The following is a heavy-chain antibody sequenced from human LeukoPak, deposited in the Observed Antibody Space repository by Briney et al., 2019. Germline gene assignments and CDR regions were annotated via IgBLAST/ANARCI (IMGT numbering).Heavy chain of an antibody. CDR3: AKNSGIWDY. V-gene: IGHV3-23*01. J-gene: IGHJ4*02. CDR1: GFTFSSYA. CDR2: ISGSGGST. D-gene: IGHD1-26*01. Sequence: GGSLRLSCAASGFTFSSYAMSWVRQAPGKGLEWVSAISGSGGSTYYADSVKGRFTISRDNSKNTVYLQMNSLRVEDTATYYCAKNSGIWDYWGQGTLVTVSS.